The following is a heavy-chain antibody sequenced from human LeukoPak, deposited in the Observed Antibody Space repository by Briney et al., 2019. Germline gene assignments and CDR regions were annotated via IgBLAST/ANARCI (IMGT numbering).Heavy chain of an antibody. CDR2: IYSGGST. V-gene: IGHV3-53*01. Sequence: GGSLRLSCAASGFTVSSNYMSWVRQAPGKGLEWVSVIYSGGSTYYADSVKGRFTISRDNSKNTLYLQMNSLRAEDTAVYYCARVHPSGAMAHFGYWGQGTLVTVSS. CDR3: ARVHPSGAMAHFGY. CDR1: GFTVSSNY. D-gene: IGHD1-26*01. J-gene: IGHJ4*02.